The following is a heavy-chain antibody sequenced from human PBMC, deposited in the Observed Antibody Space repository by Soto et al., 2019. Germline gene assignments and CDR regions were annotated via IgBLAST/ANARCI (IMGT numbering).Heavy chain of an antibody. CDR3: ARGPPQYGSGGSCYSFIRFDY. V-gene: IGHV1-8*01. Sequence: QVQLVQSGAEVQRPGASVKVSCKTSGYTFTSFDINWVRQATGQGLEWMGWMNPNIGNTGYAQMSKGRVTMTRNTSISTAYLELSSLRCEDTAVYYCARGPPQYGSGGSCYSFIRFDYWGQGTLVTVSS. J-gene: IGHJ4*02. CDR2: MNPNIGNT. CDR1: GYTFTSFD. D-gene: IGHD2-15*01.